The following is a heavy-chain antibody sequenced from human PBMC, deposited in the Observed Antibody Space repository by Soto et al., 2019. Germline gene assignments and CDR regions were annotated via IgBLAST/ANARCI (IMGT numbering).Heavy chain of an antibody. D-gene: IGHD3-16*01. V-gene: IGHV4-34*01. J-gene: IGHJ6*02. CDR1: GGSFSGYY. CDR2: INHSGST. Sequence: QVQLQQWGAGLLKPSETLSLTCAVYGGSFSGYYWSWIRQPPGKGLEWIGEINHSGSTNYNPSLKSRVTISVDTSKNHFSLTLSSVTAADTAVYYCAVLSFSYYYGMDVWGQGTTVTVSS. CDR3: AVLSFSYYYGMDV.